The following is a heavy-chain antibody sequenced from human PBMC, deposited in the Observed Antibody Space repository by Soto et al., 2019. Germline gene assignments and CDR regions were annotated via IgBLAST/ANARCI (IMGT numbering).Heavy chain of an antibody. V-gene: IGHV4-4*07. J-gene: IGHJ6*02. CDR3: ARDREAGYNFHYGMDV. CDR1: GADINTYS. CDR2: IYTSASS. D-gene: IGHD6-19*01. Sequence: SETLSLTCSVSGADINTYSWTWIRQPAGKGLEWIGRIYTSASSNYNPSLRGRVTLSVDTSTNQVSLKLASVTAADTAVYSCARDREAGYNFHYGMDVWGQGTTVTVSS.